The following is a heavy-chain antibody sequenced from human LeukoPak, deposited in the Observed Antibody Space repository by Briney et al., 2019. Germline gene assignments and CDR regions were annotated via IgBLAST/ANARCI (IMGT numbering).Heavy chain of an antibody. CDR2: IHYSGST. J-gene: IGHJ4*02. CDR3: ARRYDFWSGYPPPLDY. D-gene: IGHD3-3*01. Sequence: SETLSLTCTVSGGSISSSSYYWAWIRQPPGKGLEWIGSIHYSGSTYYDPSLQSRVTISIDTSKNQFSLKLSSVTAADTAVYYCARRYDFWSGYPPPLDYWGQGTLVTVSS. V-gene: IGHV4-39*07. CDR1: GGSISSSSYY.